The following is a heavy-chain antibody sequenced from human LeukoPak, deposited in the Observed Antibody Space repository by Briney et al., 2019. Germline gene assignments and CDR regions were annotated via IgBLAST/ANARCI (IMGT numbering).Heavy chain of an antibody. CDR2: ISAYNGNT. D-gene: IGHD3-10*02. Sequence: GASVTVSCKSSGYTFTSYGISWVRQAPGQGNEWMGWISAYNGNTNYAQKLQGRVTMTTDTSTSTAYMELRSLRSDDTAVYYGARVYVYYYGMDVWGQGTTVTVSS. V-gene: IGHV1-18*01. CDR1: GYTFTSYG. CDR3: ARVYVYYYGMDV. J-gene: IGHJ6*02.